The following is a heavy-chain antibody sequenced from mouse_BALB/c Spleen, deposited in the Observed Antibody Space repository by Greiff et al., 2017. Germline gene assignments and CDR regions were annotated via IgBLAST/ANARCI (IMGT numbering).Heavy chain of an antibody. V-gene: IGHV1-66*01. J-gene: IGHJ2*01. Sequence: QVQLQQSGPELVKPGASVKISCKASGYSFTSYYIHWVKQRPGQGLEWIGWIFPGSGNTKYNEKFKGKATLTADTSSSTAYMQLSSLTSEDSAVYFCARSSGYDNYFDYWGQGTTLTVSS. CDR2: IFPGSGNT. D-gene: IGHD2-14*01. CDR1: GYSFTSYY. CDR3: ARSSGYDNYFDY.